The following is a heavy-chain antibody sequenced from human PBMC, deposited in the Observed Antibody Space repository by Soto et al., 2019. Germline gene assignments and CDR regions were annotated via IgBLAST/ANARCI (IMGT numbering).Heavy chain of an antibody. CDR2: ISSDGYNK. CDR1: GFSFSSYG. CDR3: AKDTLGFDY. J-gene: IGHJ4*02. Sequence: QVPLVESGGGVVQPGRSLRLSCAASGFSFSSYGMHWVRQAPGKGLEWVAVISSDGYNKYYADSVKGRFTISRDNSKNTLYLQMNSLRVEETAVYYCAKDTLGFDYWGQGTLVTVSS. V-gene: IGHV3-30*18.